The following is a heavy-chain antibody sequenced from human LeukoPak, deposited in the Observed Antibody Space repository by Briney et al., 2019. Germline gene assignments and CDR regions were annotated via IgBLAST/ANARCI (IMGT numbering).Heavy chain of an antibody. CDR3: AKDPNGDYIGTFDI. D-gene: IGHD4-17*01. CDR1: GFTFSSYS. Sequence: GGSLRLSCAASGFTFSSYSMNWVRQAPGKGLYWVSSISSSSNYIYYADSVKGRFTISRDNAKNSLYLQMNSLRAEDTAVYYCAKDPNGDYIGTFDIWGQGTMVTVSS. V-gene: IGHV3-21*04. CDR2: ISSSSNYI. J-gene: IGHJ3*02.